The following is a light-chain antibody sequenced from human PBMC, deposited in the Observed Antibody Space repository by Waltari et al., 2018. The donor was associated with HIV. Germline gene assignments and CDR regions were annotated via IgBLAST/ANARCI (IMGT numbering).Light chain of an antibody. V-gene: IGKV3-15*01. CDR2: GTS. CDR3: QQYYNSPT. J-gene: IGKJ1*01. Sequence: IVMAQSPVSLSVSPGERAPLSCWASQSVRSNLAWYQQKPGQAPRLLIYGTSARATGVPARFSGSGSGTYFTLTINSLQSDDFAVYYCQQYYNSPTFGQGTKVE. CDR1: QSVRSN.